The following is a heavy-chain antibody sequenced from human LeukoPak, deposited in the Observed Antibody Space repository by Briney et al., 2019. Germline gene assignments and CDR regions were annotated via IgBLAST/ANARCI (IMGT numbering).Heavy chain of an antibody. Sequence: PGGSLRLSCAASGFTFSSYAMSWVRQAPGKGLEWVSAISGSGGSTYYADSVKGRFTISRDNSKNTLYLKMNSLRAEDTAVYYGWGDYYGSGTRSYDYWGQGTLVTVSS. D-gene: IGHD3-10*01. CDR1: GFTFSSYA. CDR3: WGDYYGSGTRSYDY. J-gene: IGHJ4*02. V-gene: IGHV3-23*01. CDR2: ISGSGGST.